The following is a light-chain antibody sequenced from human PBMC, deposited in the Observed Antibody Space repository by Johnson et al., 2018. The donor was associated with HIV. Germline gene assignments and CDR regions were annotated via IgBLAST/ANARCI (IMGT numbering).Light chain of an antibody. Sequence: QSVLTQPPSVSAAPGQMVSISCSGSSSNIGKNYVSWYQQFPGTAPKLLIHENKKRPSGIPDRFSGSKSGTSATLDITGLQPGDEADYYCATWDSSLTTGGVFGSGTKVTVL. V-gene: IGLV1-51*02. J-gene: IGLJ1*01. CDR1: SSNIGKNY. CDR2: ENK. CDR3: ATWDSSLTTGGV.